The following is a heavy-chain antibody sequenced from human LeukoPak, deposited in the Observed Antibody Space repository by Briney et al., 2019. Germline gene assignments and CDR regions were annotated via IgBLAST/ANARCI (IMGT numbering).Heavy chain of an antibody. CDR1: GGSISSSSYY. CDR3: ARFEYSYGPGLLDY. D-gene: IGHD5-18*01. CDR2: IYYSGST. Sequence: SETLSLTCTVSGGSISSSSYYWGWIRQPPGKGLEWIGSIYYSGSTYYNPSLKSRVTISVDTSKNQFSLKLSSVTAADTAVYYCARFEYSYGPGLLDYWGQGTLVTVSS. J-gene: IGHJ4*02. V-gene: IGHV4-39*07.